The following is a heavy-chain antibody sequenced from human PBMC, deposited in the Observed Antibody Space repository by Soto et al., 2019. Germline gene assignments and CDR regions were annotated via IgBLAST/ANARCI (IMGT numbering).Heavy chain of an antibody. CDR2: IYYSGSP. CDR1: GGSISSYY. D-gene: IGHD3-3*01. V-gene: IGHV4-59*08. J-gene: IGHJ4*02. CDR3: ARHPITIFGVVHPGAFDY. Sequence: QVQLQESGPGLVKPSETLSLTCTVSGGSISSYYWSWIRQPPGKGLEWIAYIYYSGSPNYNPSLKSRVTISLDTSKSQFSLKLSSVTAADTAVYYCARHPITIFGVVHPGAFDYWGQGTLVTVSS.